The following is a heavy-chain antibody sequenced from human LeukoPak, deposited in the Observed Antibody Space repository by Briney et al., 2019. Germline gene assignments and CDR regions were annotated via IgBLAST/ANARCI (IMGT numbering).Heavy chain of an antibody. CDR3: AREAVGTGESGY. CDR2: ISSSGSTI. V-gene: IGHV3-11*04. CDR1: GVSLSGYH. J-gene: IGHJ4*02. D-gene: IGHD6-13*01. Sequence: LSLTCAVYGVSLSGYHWAWIRQPPGKGLEWVSKISSSGSTIFYADSVKGRFTISRDNAKSSLYLQMNSLRAEDTAVYYCAREAVGTGESGYWGQGTLVPVSS.